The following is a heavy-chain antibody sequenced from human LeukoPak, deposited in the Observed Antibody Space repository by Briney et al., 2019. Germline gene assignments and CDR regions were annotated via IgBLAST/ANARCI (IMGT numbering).Heavy chain of an antibody. V-gene: IGHV6-1*01. J-gene: IGHJ4*02. CDR3: ARVPIGVEQLTSYYFDY. D-gene: IGHD6-13*01. Sequence: SQTLSLTCAISGDSVSSNSAAWNWIRQSPSRGLEWLGRTYYRSKWYNDYAVSVKSRITINPDTSKNQFSLQLNSVTPEDTAVYYCARVPIGVEQLTSYYFDYWGQGTLVTVSS. CDR2: TYYRSKWYN. CDR1: GDSVSSNSAA.